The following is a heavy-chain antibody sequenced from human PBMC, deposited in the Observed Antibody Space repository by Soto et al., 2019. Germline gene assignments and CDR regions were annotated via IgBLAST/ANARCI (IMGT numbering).Heavy chain of an antibody. CDR1: GFTFNNAW. CDR2: IKSKTDGETT. CDR3: STGHTAGCR. J-gene: IGHJ2*01. Sequence: PGGSVRLSCAASGFTFNNAWMSWVRQAPGKGLEWVGRIKSKTDGETTDYAAPVRGRFAISRDDSENTLYLEMNSLKTEATAVYYGSTGHTAGCRWGRGPRVTASS. V-gene: IGHV3-15*01. D-gene: IGHD2-8*01.